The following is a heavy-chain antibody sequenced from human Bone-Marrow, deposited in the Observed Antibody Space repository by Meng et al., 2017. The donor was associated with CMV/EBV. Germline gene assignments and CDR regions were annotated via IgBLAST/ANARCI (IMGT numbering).Heavy chain of an antibody. CDR3: VRVYGGSSGC. Sequence: GESLKISCAASGFTFSSYVMHWVRQAPGKGLEWVAAIWYDGSKKYYAASVKGRFTISRDNFKNTLYLQMDTLRPEDTAVYYCVRVYGGSSGCWGQGTLVTVSS. V-gene: IGHV3-30*19. CDR1: GFTFSSYV. D-gene: IGHD4-23*01. CDR2: IWYDGSKK. J-gene: IGHJ4*02.